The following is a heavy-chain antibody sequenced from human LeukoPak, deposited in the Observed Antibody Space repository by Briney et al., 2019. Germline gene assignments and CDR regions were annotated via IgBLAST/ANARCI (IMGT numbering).Heavy chain of an antibody. J-gene: IGHJ4*02. CDR2: IIPIFGTA. V-gene: IGHV1-69*01. CDR3: ATDQVSGSYYASADY. D-gene: IGHD1-26*01. CDR1: GFTFSSYA. Sequence: PGRSLRLSCAASGFTFSSYAISWVRQAPGQGLEWMGGIIPIFGTANYAQKFQGRVTITADESTSTAYMELSSLRSEDTAVYYCATDQVSGSYYASADYWGQGTLVTVSS.